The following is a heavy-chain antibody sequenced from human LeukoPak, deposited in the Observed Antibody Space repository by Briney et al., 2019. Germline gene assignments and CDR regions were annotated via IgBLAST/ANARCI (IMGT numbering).Heavy chain of an antibody. J-gene: IGHJ5*02. CDR3: AKLRGGSCYSVVDR. V-gene: IGHV3-30-3*02. Sequence: GGSLRLSCAASGFTFSSYAMHWVRQAPGKGLEWVAVISYDGSNKYYADSVRRRFTISRDNFKNTLYLQMNSLRAEDTAVYYCAKLRGGSCYSVVDRWGQGTLVTVSS. D-gene: IGHD2-15*01. CDR2: ISYDGSNK. CDR1: GFTFSSYA.